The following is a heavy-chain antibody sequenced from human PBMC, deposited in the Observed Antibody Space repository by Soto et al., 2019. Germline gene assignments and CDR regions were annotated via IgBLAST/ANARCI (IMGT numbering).Heavy chain of an antibody. D-gene: IGHD6-19*01. Sequence: QVQLVQSGAEVKKPGSSVKVSCKASGGTFSSYAINWVRQAPGQGLEWMGGIIPIFGTADYAQKFQGRVTVTADESTSTAYMELSSLRSEDTAVYYCARAVAGGVYYYYCMDVWGQGTTVTVSS. CDR1: GGTFSSYA. J-gene: IGHJ6*02. CDR3: ARAVAGGVYYYYCMDV. V-gene: IGHV1-69*12. CDR2: IIPIFGTA.